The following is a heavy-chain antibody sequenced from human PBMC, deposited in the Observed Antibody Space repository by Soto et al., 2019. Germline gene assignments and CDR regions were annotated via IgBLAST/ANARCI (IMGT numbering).Heavy chain of an antibody. J-gene: IGHJ4*02. Sequence: GESLKISCKGSGYSFTSYWIGWVRQMPGKGLEWMGIIYPGDSDTRYSPSFQGQVTISADKSISTAYLQWSSLKASDTAMYYCARHYSDGSGSYLRDHIDYWGQGTLVTVSS. V-gene: IGHV5-51*01. CDR2: IYPGDSDT. CDR3: ARHYSDGSGSYLRDHIDY. CDR1: GYSFTSYW. D-gene: IGHD3-10*01.